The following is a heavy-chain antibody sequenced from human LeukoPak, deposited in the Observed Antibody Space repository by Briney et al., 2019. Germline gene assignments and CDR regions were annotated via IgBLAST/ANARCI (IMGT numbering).Heavy chain of an antibody. CDR1: GYTFTTYA. CDR3: ARELGGFDY. J-gene: IGHJ4*02. V-gene: IGHV1-3*01. CDR2: INAGNGNT. Sequence: ASVKVSCKASGYTFTTYAIHWVRQAPGQRLEWMGWINAGNGNTKYSQKFQGRVTITRDTSASTAYMELSSLRSEGTAVYSCARELGGFDYWGQGTLVTVSS. D-gene: IGHD1-26*01.